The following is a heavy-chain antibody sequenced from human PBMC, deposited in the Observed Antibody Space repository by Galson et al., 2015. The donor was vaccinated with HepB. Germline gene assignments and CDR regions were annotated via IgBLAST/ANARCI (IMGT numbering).Heavy chain of an antibody. CDR3: ARANDCGGDCPLYFDY. Sequence: SLRLSCAASGFTFSSYSMNWVRQAPGKGLEWVSYISSSSSTIYYADSVKGRFTISRDNAKNSLYLQMNSLRAEDTAVYYCARANDCGGDCPLYFDYWGQGTLVTVSS. D-gene: IGHD2-21*02. J-gene: IGHJ4*02. CDR2: ISSSSSTI. CDR1: GFTFSSYS. V-gene: IGHV3-48*04.